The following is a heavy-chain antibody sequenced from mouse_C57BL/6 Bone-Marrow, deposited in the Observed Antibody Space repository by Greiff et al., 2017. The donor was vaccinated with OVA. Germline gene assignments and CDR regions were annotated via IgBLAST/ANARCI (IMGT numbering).Heavy chain of an antibody. V-gene: IGHV6-3*01. D-gene: IGHD2-2*01. Sequence: VQRVESGGGLVQPGGSMKLSWVASGFTFSNYWMNWVRQYPEKGLEWLAQISWKCDNYTTHYAESVKETFTISRDDSKSSVYLQMNNLRAEDTGIYYCTEHGYTWFAYWGQGSLVTVAA. CDR2: ISWKCDNYTT. CDR3: TEHGYTWFAY. CDR1: GFTFSNYW. J-gene: IGHJ3*01.